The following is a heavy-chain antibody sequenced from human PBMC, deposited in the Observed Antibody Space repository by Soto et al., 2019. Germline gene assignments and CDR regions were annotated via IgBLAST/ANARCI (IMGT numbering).Heavy chain of an antibody. CDR2: ISYDGSNK. J-gene: IGHJ4*02. CDR3: ARAYYDSSGHYSFYYFDY. CDR1: GFTFSSYA. D-gene: IGHD3-22*01. Sequence: GGSLRLSCAASGFTFSSYAMHWVRQAPGKGLEWVAVISYDGSNKYYADSVKGRFTISRDNSKNTLYLQMNSLRAEDTAVYYCARAYYDSSGHYSFYYFDYWGQGTLVTVSS. V-gene: IGHV3-30-3*01.